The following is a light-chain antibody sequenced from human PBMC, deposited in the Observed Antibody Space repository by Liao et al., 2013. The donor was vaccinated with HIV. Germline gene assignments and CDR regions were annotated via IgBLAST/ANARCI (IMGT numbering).Light chain of an antibody. Sequence: SYVLTQPPSVSVAPGKTARITCGGNNIGSKSVHWYQQKPGQAPVVVIYQDTKRPSGIPARFSGSNSGNTATLTISGTQAMDEADYYCQAWDSNSWVFGGGTELTVL. CDR3: QAWDSNSWV. CDR1: NIGSKS. V-gene: IGLV3-21*01. CDR2: QDT. J-gene: IGLJ3*02.